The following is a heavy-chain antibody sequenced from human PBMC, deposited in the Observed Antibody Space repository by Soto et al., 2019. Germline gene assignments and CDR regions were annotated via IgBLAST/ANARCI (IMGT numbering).Heavy chain of an antibody. CDR2: IGSSDNII. J-gene: IGHJ4*02. V-gene: IGHV3-11*01. D-gene: IGHD3-22*01. Sequence: VGSLRLSCAASGFTFSDYYMSWIRQAPGKGLEWVSYIGSSDNIIYYADSVKGRFTISRDNAKNSLYLQMNSLRAEDTAVYYCARDLGYYESSGYFDYWGQGTLVTVSS. CDR1: GFTFSDYY. CDR3: ARDLGYYESSGYFDY.